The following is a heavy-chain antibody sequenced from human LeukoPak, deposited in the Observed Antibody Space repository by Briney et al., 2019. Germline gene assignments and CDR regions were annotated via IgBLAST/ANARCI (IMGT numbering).Heavy chain of an antibody. CDR1: GYTLTELS. Sequence: GASVKVSCKVSGYTLTELSMHWVRQAPGKGLEWMGGFDPEDGETIYAQKFQGRVTMTEDTSTDTAYMELSSLRSEDTAVYYCATRSPALSTIFGVVTSRPSYYFDYWGQGTLVTVSS. D-gene: IGHD3-3*01. CDR3: ATRSPALSTIFGVVTSRPSYYFDY. J-gene: IGHJ4*02. V-gene: IGHV1-24*01. CDR2: FDPEDGET.